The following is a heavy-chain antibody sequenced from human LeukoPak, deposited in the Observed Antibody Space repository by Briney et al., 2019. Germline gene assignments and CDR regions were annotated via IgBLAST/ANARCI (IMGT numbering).Heavy chain of an antibody. V-gene: IGHV3-21*04. CDR3: ARTTHYGSRLYSYYFAY. CDR1: GFTFSSYS. D-gene: IGHD3-10*01. Sequence: PGGSLRLSCGASGFTFSSYSMNWVRQAPGKGLEWVSSISSSSSYIYYADAVKGRFTISRDNAKNSLSLEMNSLRAEDTALYHCARTTHYGSRLYSYYFAYWGQGTLVTVSS. J-gene: IGHJ4*02. CDR2: ISSSSSYI.